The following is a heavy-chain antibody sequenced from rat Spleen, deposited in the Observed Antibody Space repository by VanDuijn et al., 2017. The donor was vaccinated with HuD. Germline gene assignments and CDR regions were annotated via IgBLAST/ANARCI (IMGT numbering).Heavy chain of an antibody. CDR3: ARAVPLFGYNWYFDF. D-gene: IGHD1-4*01. CDR1: GHSIDRSYR. V-gene: IGHV3-3*01. CDR2: INYSGST. Sequence: EVQLQESGPGLVKPSQSLSLTCSVTGHSIDRSYRWNWIRKFPGNKLEWMGYINYSGSTGHNPSLRSRVSISRDTSKNQFFLQLNSVTTEDTATYYCARAVPLFGYNWYFDFWGPGTMVTVSS. J-gene: IGHJ1*01.